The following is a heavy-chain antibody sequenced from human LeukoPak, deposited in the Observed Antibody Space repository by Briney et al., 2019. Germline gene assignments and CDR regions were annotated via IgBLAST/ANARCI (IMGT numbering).Heavy chain of an antibody. V-gene: IGHV3-21*01. CDR2: ISMSNFYI. CDR1: GFPFSSYS. D-gene: IGHD6-13*01. Sequence: GGSLRLSCAGSGFPFSSYSMNWVRQAPGKGLEWISSISMSNFYIYYADSVKGRFTISRDNAKNSLYLQMNSLRAEDTAVYYCAREGAAAGTNPYYFDYWGQGTLVTVSS. J-gene: IGHJ4*02. CDR3: AREGAAAGTNPYYFDY.